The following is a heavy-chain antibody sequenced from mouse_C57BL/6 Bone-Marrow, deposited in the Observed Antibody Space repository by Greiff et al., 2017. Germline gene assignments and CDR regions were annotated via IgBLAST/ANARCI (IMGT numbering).Heavy chain of an antibody. V-gene: IGHV1-81*01. Sequence: QVQLKESGAELARPGASVKLSCKASGYTFTSYGISWVKQRTGQGLEWIGEIYPRSGNTYYNEKFKGKATLTADKSSSTAYMELRSLTSEDSAVYFCARFTTVVGVRFAYWGQGTLVTVSA. CDR2: IYPRSGNT. CDR3: ARFTTVVGVRFAY. D-gene: IGHD1-1*01. CDR1: GYTFTSYG. J-gene: IGHJ3*01.